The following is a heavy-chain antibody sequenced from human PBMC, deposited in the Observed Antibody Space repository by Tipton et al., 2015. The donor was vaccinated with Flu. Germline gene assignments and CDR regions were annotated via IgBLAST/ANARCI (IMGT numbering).Heavy chain of an antibody. Sequence: QLVQSGAEVKKPGSSVKVSCKASGGTFSSYAISWVRQAPGQGLEWMGGIIPIFGTANYAQKFQGRVTITADESTSTAYMELSSLRSGDPAVYYCARGRGGYCSGGSCVYNWFAPWGQGTLVPVSA. CDR3: ARGRGGYCSGGSCVYNWFAP. CDR2: IIPIFGTA. V-gene: IGHV1-69*01. J-gene: IGHJ5*02. D-gene: IGHD2-15*01. CDR1: GGTFSSYA.